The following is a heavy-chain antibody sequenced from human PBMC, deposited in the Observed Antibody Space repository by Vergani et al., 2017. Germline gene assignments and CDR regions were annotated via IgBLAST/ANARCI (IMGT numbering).Heavy chain of an antibody. J-gene: IGHJ3*02. Sequence: EVQLVESGGGLVQPGRSLRLSCTASGFTFGDYAMSWFRQAPGKGLEWVGFIRSKAYGGTTEYAASVKGRFTISRDDSKSIAYLQMNSLKTEDTAVYYCAKSTRGEGWFDAFDIWGQGTMVTVSS. CDR2: IRSKAYGGTT. CDR1: GFTFGDYA. V-gene: IGHV3-49*03. D-gene: IGHD3-10*01. CDR3: AKSTRGEGWFDAFDI.